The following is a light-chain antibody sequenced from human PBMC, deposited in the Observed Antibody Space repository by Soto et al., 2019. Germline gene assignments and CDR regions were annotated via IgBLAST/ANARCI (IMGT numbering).Light chain of an antibody. V-gene: IGKV3-20*01. CDR2: GAS. Sequence: EIVLTQSPGTLSLSPGERATLSCRASQSVSSSYLAWYQQKPGQAPRLLIYGASSRATGIPDRFSGSGSGTDFTLTISRLEPEDFAVYYCQQYGSSPWTFVQGTKVDI. CDR3: QQYGSSPWT. J-gene: IGKJ1*01. CDR1: QSVSSSY.